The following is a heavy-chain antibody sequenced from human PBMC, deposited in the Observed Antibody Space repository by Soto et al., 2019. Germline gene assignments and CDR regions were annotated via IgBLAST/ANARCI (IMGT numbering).Heavy chain of an antibody. CDR2: ISYDGSNK. Sequence: GGSLRLSCAASGFTFSSYAMHWVRQAPCKGLEWVAVISYDGSNKYYADSVKGRFTISRDNSKNTLYLQMNSLRAEDTAVYYCARETIMVRGVIIMKIYFDYWGQGTLVTVSS. J-gene: IGHJ4*02. V-gene: IGHV3-30-3*01. D-gene: IGHD3-10*01. CDR1: GFTFSSYA. CDR3: ARETIMVRGVIIMKIYFDY.